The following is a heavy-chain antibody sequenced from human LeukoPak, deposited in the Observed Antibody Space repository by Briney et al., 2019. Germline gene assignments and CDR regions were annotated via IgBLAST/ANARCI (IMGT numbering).Heavy chain of an antibody. D-gene: IGHD2-15*01. J-gene: IGHJ6*02. CDR1: GVSFSGYY. CDR2: INHSGST. Sequence: SETLSLTCAVYGVSFSGYYWSWIRQPPGKGLEWIGEINHSGSTNYNPSLKSGVTKSVDTSKNQFSLKLSSVTAADTAVYYCARRRVVVAATRDYGMDVWGQGTTVTVSS. V-gene: IGHV4-34*01. CDR3: ARRRVVVAATRDYGMDV.